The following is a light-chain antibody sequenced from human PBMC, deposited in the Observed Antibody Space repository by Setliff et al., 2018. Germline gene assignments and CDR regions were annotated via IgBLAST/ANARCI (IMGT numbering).Light chain of an antibody. CDR1: SSDVGGYKF. CDR3: SSYAGSNNFCV. J-gene: IGLJ1*01. Sequence: QSALAQPPSASGSPGQSVTISCTGTSSDVGGYKFVSWYQHHPGKAPKLIIYEVNKRPSGVPDRFSGPKSGNTASLTVSGLQAEDEADYYCSSYAGSNNFCVFGTGTRAPS. V-gene: IGLV2-8*01. CDR2: EVN.